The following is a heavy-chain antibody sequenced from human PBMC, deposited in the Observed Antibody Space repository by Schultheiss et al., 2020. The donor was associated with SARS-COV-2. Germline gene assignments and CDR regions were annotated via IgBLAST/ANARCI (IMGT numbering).Heavy chain of an antibody. CDR3: ARDKGRGSSSGWFDP. V-gene: IGHV4-31*03. CDR1: GGSISSGGYY. J-gene: IGHJ5*02. Sequence: SETLSLTCTVSGGSISSGGYYWSWIRQHPGKGLEWIGYIYYSGSTYYNPSLKSRVTISVDTSKNQFSLKLSSVTAADTAVYYCARDKGRGSSSGWFDPWGQGTLVTVSS. D-gene: IGHD6-13*01. CDR2: IYYSGST.